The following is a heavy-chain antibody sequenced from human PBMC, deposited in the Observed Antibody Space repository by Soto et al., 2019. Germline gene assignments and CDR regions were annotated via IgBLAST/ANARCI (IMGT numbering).Heavy chain of an antibody. D-gene: IGHD2-2*01. CDR2: IIPILGIA. CDR1: GGTFSSYT. J-gene: IGHJ5*02. CDR3: ATEASIVVVPAAMTGNWFDP. V-gene: IGHV1-69*08. Sequence: QVQLVQSGAEVKKPGSSVKVSCKASGGTFSSYTISWVRQAPGQGLEWMGRIIPILGIANYAQKFQGRVTITADKSTSTAYMELSSLRSEDTAVYYCATEASIVVVPAAMTGNWFDPWGQGTLVTVSS.